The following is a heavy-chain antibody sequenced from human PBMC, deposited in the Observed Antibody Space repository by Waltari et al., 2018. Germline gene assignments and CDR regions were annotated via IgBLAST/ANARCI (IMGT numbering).Heavy chain of an antibody. J-gene: IGHJ3*02. CDR1: GYSFTSYW. CDR3: ARHEGESSSSSGGDAFDI. D-gene: IGHD6-6*01. V-gene: IGHV5-51*01. CDR2: IYPVDTDT. Sequence: EVQLVQSGAEVKKPGESLKISCKGSGYSFTSYWIGWVRQMPGKGLEWMGIIYPVDTDTRYSPSFQGQVTISADKSISTAYLQWSSLKASDTAMYYCARHEGESSSSSGGDAFDIWGQGTMVTVSS.